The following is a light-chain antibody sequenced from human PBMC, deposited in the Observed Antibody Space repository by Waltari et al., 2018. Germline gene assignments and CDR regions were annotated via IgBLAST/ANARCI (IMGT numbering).Light chain of an antibody. CDR1: SSDVGIYNL. V-gene: IGLV2-23*02. CDR2: EVS. J-gene: IGLJ1*01. Sequence: QSALTQPASVSGSPGQSLTISCTGTSSDVGIYNLVPWYQQHPGKAPNLMIYEVSKRPSGVSNRFSGSKSGNTASLTISGLQAEDEADYYCCSYAGSSPYVFGTGTKVTVL. CDR3: CSYAGSSPYV.